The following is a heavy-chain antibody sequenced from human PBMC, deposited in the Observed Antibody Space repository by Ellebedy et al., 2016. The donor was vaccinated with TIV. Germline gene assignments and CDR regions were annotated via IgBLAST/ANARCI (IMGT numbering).Heavy chain of an antibody. J-gene: IGHJ4*02. CDR1: GFTFSFYS. Sequence: PGGSLRLSCAASGFTFSFYSMNWVRQATGKGLEWVSSITSSSSFIYYADSVKGRFTMSRDNAKNSLFLHMTSLRADDTAVYYCVRDIAVAGGIWGQGTLVTVSS. CDR3: VRDIAVAGGI. CDR2: ITSSSSFI. V-gene: IGHV3-21*01. D-gene: IGHD6-19*01.